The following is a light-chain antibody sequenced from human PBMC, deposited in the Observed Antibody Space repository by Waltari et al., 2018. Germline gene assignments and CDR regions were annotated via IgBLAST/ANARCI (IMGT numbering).Light chain of an antibody. CDR1: QSISGW. J-gene: IGKJ1*01. CDR3: QQYDTVMWT. V-gene: IGKV1-5*03. Sequence: DIQMTQSPSTLSASVGDRVTITCRASQSISGWLAWYHQKPGKAPKLLIYKASTLESGVPSRFSGSGSGTEFTLTINSLQPDDFATYYCQQYDTVMWTFGQGTKVDI. CDR2: KAS.